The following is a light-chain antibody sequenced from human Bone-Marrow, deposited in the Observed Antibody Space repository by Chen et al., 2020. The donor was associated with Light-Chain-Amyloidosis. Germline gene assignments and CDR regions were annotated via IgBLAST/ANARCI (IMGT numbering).Light chain of an antibody. CDR2: NDK. V-gene: IGLV3-21*02. CDR1: DIAKTA. J-gene: IGLJ3*02. CDR3: QVWESSSHPWV. Sequence: SYVLTQTSSISVAPGETATISCVGIDIAKTAVHWYQQKPGQAPLLILYNDKDRPAGIPERFSGSNSCNTATLTISRVAAGDEADYYCQVWESSSHPWVFGGGTTLTVL.